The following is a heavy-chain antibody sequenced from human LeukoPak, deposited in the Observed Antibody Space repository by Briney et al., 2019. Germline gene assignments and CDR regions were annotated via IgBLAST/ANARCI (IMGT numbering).Heavy chain of an antibody. J-gene: IGHJ6*03. D-gene: IGHD3-10*01. CDR2: INHSGST. Sequence: SETLSLTCAVYGGSFSGYYWSWIRQLPGKGLEWIGEINHSGSTNYNPSLKSRVTISVDTSKNQFSLKLSSVTAADTAVYYCARGPPLWFGEIYYYYMDVWGKGTTVTVSS. CDR3: ARGPPLWFGEIYYYYMDV. CDR1: GGSFSGYY. V-gene: IGHV4-34*01.